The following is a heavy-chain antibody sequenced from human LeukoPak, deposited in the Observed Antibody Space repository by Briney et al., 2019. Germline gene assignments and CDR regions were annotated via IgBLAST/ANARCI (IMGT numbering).Heavy chain of an antibody. V-gene: IGHV3-66*01. J-gene: IGHJ4*02. CDR2: IYSGGST. D-gene: IGHD3-10*01. Sequence: GGSLRLSCAASGFTVSSNYMSWVRQAPGKGPEWVSVIYSGGSTYYADSVKGRFTISRDNSKNTLYLQMNSLRAEDTAVYYCASYYYYGSGSSSLFDYWGQGTLVTVSS. CDR3: ASYYYYGSGSSSLFDY. CDR1: GFTVSSNY.